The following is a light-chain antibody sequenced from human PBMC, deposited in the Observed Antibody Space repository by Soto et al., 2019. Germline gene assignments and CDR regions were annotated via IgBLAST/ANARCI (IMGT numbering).Light chain of an antibody. Sequence: EIVLTQSPGTLSLSPGERATLSCRARQTVTRSYLAWYQQKPGQAPRLLIYGASTRATGIPARFSGSGSGTDFTLTISRLEPEDFAVYYCQQYGSSPPVTFGQGTKVDI. V-gene: IGKV3-20*01. CDR1: QTVTRSY. CDR3: QQYGSSPPVT. J-gene: IGKJ1*01. CDR2: GAS.